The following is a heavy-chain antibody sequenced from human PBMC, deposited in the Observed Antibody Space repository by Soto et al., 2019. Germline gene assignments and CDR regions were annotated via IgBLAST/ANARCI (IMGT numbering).Heavy chain of an antibody. CDR3: ARVTVVTPASYFYYGMDV. CDR2: IDWDDDK. J-gene: IGHJ6*02. CDR1: GFSLSTSGMC. V-gene: IGHV2-70*01. D-gene: IGHD3-22*01. Sequence: SGPTLVNPTQTLTLTCTFSGFSLSTSGMCVSWIRQPPGKALEWLALIDWDDDKYYSTSLKTRLTISKDTSKNQMVLTMTNMDPVDTATYYCARVTVVTPASYFYYGMDVWGQGTTVTV.